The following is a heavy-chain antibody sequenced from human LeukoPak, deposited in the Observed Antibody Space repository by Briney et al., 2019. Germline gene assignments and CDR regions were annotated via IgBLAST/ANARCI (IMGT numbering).Heavy chain of an antibody. CDR1: GFTFSSYE. J-gene: IGHJ4*02. Sequence: PGGSLRLSCAASGFTFSSYEMNWVRQAPGKGLEWVSAISGSGGSTCYADSVKGRFTISRDNSRNTLYLQMNSLRAEDTAVYYCASPGQWDYWGQGTLVTVSS. D-gene: IGHD6-19*01. CDR3: ASPGQWDY. CDR2: ISGSGGST. V-gene: IGHV3-23*01.